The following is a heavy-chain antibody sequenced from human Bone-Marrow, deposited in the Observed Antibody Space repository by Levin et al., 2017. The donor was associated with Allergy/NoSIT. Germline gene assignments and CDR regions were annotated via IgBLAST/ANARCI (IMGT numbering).Heavy chain of an antibody. CDR3: AREFKLGPGDY. CDR1: GYTFTDYY. J-gene: IGHJ4*02. CDR2: INPISGGT. D-gene: IGHD6-13*01. Sequence: GESLKISCKASGYTFTDYYIHWVRQAPGQGLEWMGWINPISGGTNYAQKFQGRVTMTRDTSISTAYMELSSLRSDDTAVYYCAREFKLGPGDYWGQGTLVTVSS. V-gene: IGHV1-2*02.